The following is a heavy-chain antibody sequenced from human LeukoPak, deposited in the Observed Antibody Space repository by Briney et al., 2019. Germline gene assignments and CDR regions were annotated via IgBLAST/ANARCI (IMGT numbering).Heavy chain of an antibody. Sequence: GGSLRLSCAASGFTFSSYAMHWVRQAPGKGLEYVSAISSNGGSTYYANSVKGRFTISRDNSKNTLYLQMGSLRAEDMAVYYCARGRGGIWGQGTLVTVSS. CDR1: GFTFSSYA. CDR2: ISSNGGST. J-gene: IGHJ4*02. D-gene: IGHD6-13*01. CDR3: ARGRGGI. V-gene: IGHV3-64*01.